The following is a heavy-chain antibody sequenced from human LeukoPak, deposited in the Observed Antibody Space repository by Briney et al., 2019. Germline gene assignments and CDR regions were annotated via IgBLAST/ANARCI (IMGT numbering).Heavy chain of an antibody. D-gene: IGHD3-22*01. CDR3: AKRGVVIRVILVGFHKEAYYFDS. Sequence: QPGGSLRLSCAVSGITLSNYGMSWVRQAPGKGLECVAGISDSGGRTNYADSVKGRFTISRDNPKNTLYLQMNSLRAEDTAVYFCAKRGVVIRVILVGFHKEAYYFDSWGQGALVTVSS. CDR1: GITLSNYG. CDR2: ISDSGGRT. V-gene: IGHV3-23*01. J-gene: IGHJ4*02.